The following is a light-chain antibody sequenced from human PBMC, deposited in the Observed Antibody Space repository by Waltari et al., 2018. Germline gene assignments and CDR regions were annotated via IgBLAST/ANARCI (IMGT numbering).Light chain of an antibody. V-gene: IGLV2-23*02. J-gene: IGLJ3*02. Sequence: QSALIQPASVSGSPGQSITIRCTGTSSNIGSYNLVSLYQQYPGKAPKVMIYEFYKRPSGVSNRFSGSKSGNTASLTISGLQAEDETDYYCCSYAGSNSWVFGGGTKVTVL. CDR3: CSYAGSNSWV. CDR2: EFY. CDR1: SSNIGSYNL.